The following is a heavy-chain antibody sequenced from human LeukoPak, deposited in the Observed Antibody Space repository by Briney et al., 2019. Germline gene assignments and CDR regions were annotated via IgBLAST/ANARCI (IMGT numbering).Heavy chain of an antibody. CDR1: GFTFSSYA. CDR3: AKPSSLGPTVTTWGPDY. Sequence: PGGSLRLSCAASGFTFSSYAMSWVRQAPGKGLEWVSAISGSGSNTYYADSVKGRFTISRDNSKNTLYLQMNSLRAEDTAVYYCAKPSSLGPTVTTWGPDYWGQGALVTVSS. J-gene: IGHJ4*02. V-gene: IGHV3-23*01. CDR2: ISGSGSNT. D-gene: IGHD4-17*01.